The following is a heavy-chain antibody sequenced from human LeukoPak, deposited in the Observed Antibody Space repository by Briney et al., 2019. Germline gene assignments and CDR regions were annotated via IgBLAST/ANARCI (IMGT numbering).Heavy chain of an antibody. CDR2: IRGKAYGGTT. Sequence: SGGSLRLSCTASGFTFGDYAMSWVRQAPGKGLEWVGFIRGKAYGGTTEYAASVKGRFTISRDDSKSIAYLQMNSLKTEDTAVYYCTTWGMITFGGGQGTLVTVSS. D-gene: IGHD3-16*01. CDR3: TTWGMITFG. V-gene: IGHV3-49*04. CDR1: GFTFGDYA. J-gene: IGHJ4*02.